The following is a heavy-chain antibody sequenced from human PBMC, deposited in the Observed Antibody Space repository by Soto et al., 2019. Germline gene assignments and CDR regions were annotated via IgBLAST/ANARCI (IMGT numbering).Heavy chain of an antibody. CDR1: CYSISSGSY. CDR3: ARVHVMVVAGSTFDY. V-gene: IGHV4-38-2*02. J-gene: IGHJ4*01. D-gene: IGHD6-19*01. CDR2: IYHGGTT. Sequence: PSETLSLTCTVSCYSISSGSYWAWIRQPPGKGPEWIASIYHGGTTFYNPSLKSRITISVDTSNNQFSLKLTSVTAADTAVYYCARVHVMVVAGSTFDYWGHGTLVTVS.